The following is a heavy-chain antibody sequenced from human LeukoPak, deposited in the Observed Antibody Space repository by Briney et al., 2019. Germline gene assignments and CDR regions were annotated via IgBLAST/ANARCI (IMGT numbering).Heavy chain of an antibody. CDR2: IKQDGTEE. V-gene: IGHV3-7*03. D-gene: IGHD2-2*01. J-gene: IGHJ4*02. CDR1: GFTFSSSW. Sequence: GGSLRLSCVASGFTFSSSWMSWVRRAPGKGLEWVANIKQDGTEEYYVDSVRGRFSISKDNAKNSLYLQMNSLRAEDTAVYYCARDPCHGALEYWGQGALVTVSS. CDR3: ARDPCHGALEY.